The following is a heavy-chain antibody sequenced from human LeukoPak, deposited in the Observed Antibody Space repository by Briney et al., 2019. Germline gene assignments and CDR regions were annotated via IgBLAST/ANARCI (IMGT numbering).Heavy chain of an antibody. CDR2: VDWDDDA. CDR1: GVSLNSRGVR. J-gene: IGHJ5*02. CDR3: ARLTYFDPDHWLDT. Sequence: ESGPTLANPTQTLTLTGTASGVSLNSRGVRVTWIRQPPGKALEWLGPVDWDDDAFYTPSLRTRITISTDTSENPVILRMTNMEPVDTGTYECARLTYFDPDHWLDTWGQGTQVTVSS. D-gene: IGHD3-9*01. V-gene: IGHV2-70*04.